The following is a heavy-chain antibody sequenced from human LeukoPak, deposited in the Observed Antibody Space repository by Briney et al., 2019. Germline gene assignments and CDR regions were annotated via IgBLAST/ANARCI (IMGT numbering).Heavy chain of an antibody. D-gene: IGHD2-2*01. V-gene: IGHV1-46*01. Sequence: ASVKASCKASGYTFTGYYMHWVRQAPGQGLEWMGIINPSGGSTSYAQKFQGRVTMTRDTSTSTVYMELSSLRSEDTAVYYCARDGYCSSTSCFNWFDPWGQGTLVTVSS. CDR3: ARDGYCSSTSCFNWFDP. CDR2: INPSGGST. CDR1: GYTFTGYY. J-gene: IGHJ5*02.